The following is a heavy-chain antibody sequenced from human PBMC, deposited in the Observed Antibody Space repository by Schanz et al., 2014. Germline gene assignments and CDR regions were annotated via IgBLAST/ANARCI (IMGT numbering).Heavy chain of an antibody. CDR2: IYYRGNT. CDR1: GDSISSAY. J-gene: IGHJ5*02. D-gene: IGHD1-26*01. V-gene: IGHV4-31*03. CDR3: ARVPEPGWFDP. Sequence: QVQLQESGPGLVEPSQTLSLTCTVSGDSISSAYWSWIRQHPGKGLEWIGFIYYRGNTYYNPSLKSRVSISLDPSKTQFFLNLNSLTAADTAVYYCARVPEPGWFDPSGQGPLVTVAS.